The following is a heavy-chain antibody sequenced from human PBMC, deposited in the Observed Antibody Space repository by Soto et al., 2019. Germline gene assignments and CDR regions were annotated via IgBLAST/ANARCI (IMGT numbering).Heavy chain of an antibody. CDR1: GFTFTNYW. D-gene: IGHD2-2*01. J-gene: IGHJ4*02. V-gene: IGHV5-51*01. CDR3: ARPTRTYQSVFDY. Sequence: GESLKISCKASGFTFTNYWIGWVRQMPGKGLEWMGIIYPGNSDTRYSPSFQGQVTISADKSITTAYLQWSSLKASDSAMYYCARPTRTYQSVFDYWGQGTQVTVSS. CDR2: IYPGNSDT.